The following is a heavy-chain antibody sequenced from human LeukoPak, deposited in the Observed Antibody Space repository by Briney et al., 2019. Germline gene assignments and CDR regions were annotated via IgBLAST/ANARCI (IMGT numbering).Heavy chain of an antibody. D-gene: IGHD2-8*01. V-gene: IGHV5-51*01. CDR1: GYSFTSDG. CDR2: IYPGDSVT. J-gene: IGHJ6*02. Sequence: GESLKISCKGSGYSFTSDGIGWVRQMPGKGLEWMGIIYPGDSVTRYSPSFQGQVTLSADQSISTDYLQWSSLKASDTAMYYCGRRQASCSNGVCYTLYDMAVGGQGTTVTVSS. CDR3: GRRQASCSNGVCYTLYDMAV.